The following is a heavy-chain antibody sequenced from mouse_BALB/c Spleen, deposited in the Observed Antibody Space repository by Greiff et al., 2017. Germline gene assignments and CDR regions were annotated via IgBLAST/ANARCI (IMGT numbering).Heavy chain of an antibody. CDR3: ASLGSYAMDY. V-gene: IGHV1-14*01. D-gene: IGHD3-1*01. CDR2: INPYNDGT. Sequence: VHVKQSGPELVKPGASVKMSCKASGYTFTSYVMHWVKQKPGQGLEWIGYINPYNDGTKYNEKFKGKATLTSDKSSSTAYMELSSLTSEDSAVYYCASLGSYAMDYWGQGTSVTVSS. J-gene: IGHJ4*01. CDR1: GYTFTSYV.